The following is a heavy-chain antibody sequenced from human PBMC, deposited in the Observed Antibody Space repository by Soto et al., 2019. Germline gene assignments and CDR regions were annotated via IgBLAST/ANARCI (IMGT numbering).Heavy chain of an antibody. CDR3: ARARFGETFYYYYGMDV. J-gene: IGHJ6*02. CDR2: TYYRSKWYN. Sequence: QSQTLSLTCTISGDSVSSNSAAWNWIRQSPSRGLEWLGRTYYRSKWYNDYAVSVKSRITINPDTSKNQFSLQLNSVTPEDTAVYYCARARFGETFYYYYGMDVWGQGTTVTVSS. V-gene: IGHV6-1*01. D-gene: IGHD3-10*01. CDR1: GDSVSSNSAA.